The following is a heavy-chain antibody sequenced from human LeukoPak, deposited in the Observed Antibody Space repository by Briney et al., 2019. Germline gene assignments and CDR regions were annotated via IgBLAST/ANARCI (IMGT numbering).Heavy chain of an antibody. CDR1: GFTFSSYS. Sequence: PGGSLRLSCAASGFTFSSYSMNWVRQAPGKGLEWVSSISSSSSYIYYADSVKGRFTISRDNAKNSLYLQMNSLRAEDTAVYYCARDGDIVVVPAAIPIWFDPWGQGTLVTVSS. J-gene: IGHJ5*02. CDR3: ARDGDIVVVPAAIPIWFDP. V-gene: IGHV3-21*01. D-gene: IGHD2-2*02. CDR2: ISSSSSYI.